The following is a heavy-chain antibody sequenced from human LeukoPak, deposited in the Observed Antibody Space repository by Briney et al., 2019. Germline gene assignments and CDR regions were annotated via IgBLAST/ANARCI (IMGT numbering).Heavy chain of an antibody. V-gene: IGHV4-59*01. CDR3: ARDRWGTTGIDY. J-gene: IGHJ4*02. CDR1: GGSISSYY. CDR2: IYYSGST. Sequence: SETLSLTCTVSGGSISSYYWSWIRQPPGKGLEWIGYIYYSGSTNYNPSLKSRVTISVDTSKNQFSLKLSSVTAADMAVYYCARDRWGTTGIDYWGQGTLVTVSS. D-gene: IGHD1-1*01.